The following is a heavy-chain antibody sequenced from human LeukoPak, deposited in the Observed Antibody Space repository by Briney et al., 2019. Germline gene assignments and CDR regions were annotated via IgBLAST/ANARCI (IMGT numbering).Heavy chain of an antibody. CDR2: INPNSDGT. J-gene: IGHJ4*02. V-gene: IGHV1-2*02. CDR3: ARVWSSSWYGNFDY. D-gene: IGHD6-13*01. Sequence: ASVKVSCKASGYTFTGYYMHGVRQAPGQGREWMGWINPNSDGTNYAQKFQGRFTMTRDTSISTAYMELSRLRSDDTAVYYCARVWSSSWYGNFDYWGQGTLVTVSS. CDR1: GYTFTGYY.